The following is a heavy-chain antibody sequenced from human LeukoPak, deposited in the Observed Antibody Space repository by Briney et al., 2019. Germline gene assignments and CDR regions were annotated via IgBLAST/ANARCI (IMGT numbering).Heavy chain of an antibody. Sequence: PSETLSLTCAVYGGSFSGYYWSWIRQPPGKGLEWIGEINHSGSTNYNPSLKSRVTISVDTSKNQFSLKLSSVTAADTAVYYCARGALMTIFGVAIMGAQGPYFDNWGQGTLVTVSS. CDR3: ARGALMTIFGVAIMGAQGPYFDN. D-gene: IGHD3-3*01. CDR2: INHSGST. V-gene: IGHV4-34*01. CDR1: GGSFSGYY. J-gene: IGHJ4*02.